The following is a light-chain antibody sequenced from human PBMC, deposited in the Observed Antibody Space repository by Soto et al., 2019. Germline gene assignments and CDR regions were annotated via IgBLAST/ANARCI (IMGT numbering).Light chain of an antibody. J-gene: IGKJ1*01. Sequence: DIPMTQSPSSLSASVGDRVTITCRASQSINNYLNWYQQKPGKAPKLLIYAASSLQSGVPSRFSGSGSGTDFTLSISSLQPEDFATYYCQQSYSTSFGQGTKVEIK. V-gene: IGKV1-39*01. CDR3: QQSYSTS. CDR2: AAS. CDR1: QSINNY.